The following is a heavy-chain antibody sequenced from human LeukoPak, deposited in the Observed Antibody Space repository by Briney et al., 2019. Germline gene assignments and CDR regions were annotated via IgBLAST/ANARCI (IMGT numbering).Heavy chain of an antibody. V-gene: IGHV4-34*01. Sequence: SETLSLTCAVYGGSFSGYYWSWIRQPPGKGLEWIGEINHSGSTNYNPSLKSRVSISVDTSKNQFSLKLSSVTAADTAVYYCARRVTIFGVAPRGSYFDLWGRGTLVTVSS. CDR1: GGSFSGYY. CDR2: INHSGST. D-gene: IGHD3-3*01. CDR3: ARRVTIFGVAPRGSYFDL. J-gene: IGHJ2*01.